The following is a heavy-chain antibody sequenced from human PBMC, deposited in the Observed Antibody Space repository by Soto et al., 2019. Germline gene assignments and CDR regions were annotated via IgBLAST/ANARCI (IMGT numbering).Heavy chain of an antibody. Sequence: GGSLRLSCAASGFTFSSYAMSWVRQAPGKGLEWVSAISGGGGRTYYEDSVKGRFPISRDNSKNTLYLQMNSLRAEDTAVYYCAKDMDSSGYYFDYWGQGTLVTVSS. CDR3: AKDMDSSGYYFDY. D-gene: IGHD3-22*01. CDR2: ISGGGGRT. J-gene: IGHJ4*02. V-gene: IGHV3-23*01. CDR1: GFTFSSYA.